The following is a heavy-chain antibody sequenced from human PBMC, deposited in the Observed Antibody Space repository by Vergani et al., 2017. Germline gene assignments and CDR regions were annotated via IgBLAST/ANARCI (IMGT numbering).Heavy chain of an antibody. Sequence: QVQLQEWGAGLLKTSETLSLTCGVSGGSFSDYYWSWIRQAPGMGLEWIWEVNHGGSTNYNPSLKSRVSIPVDTSKNQFSLQLTSVTAADSALYFFSSIARAPTRRNPPPDYWCQGSLVTVSS. CDR3: SSIARAPTRRNPPPDY. CDR2: VNHGGST. J-gene: IGHJ4*02. D-gene: IGHD3-16*02. CDR1: GGSFSDYY. V-gene: IGHV4-34*01.